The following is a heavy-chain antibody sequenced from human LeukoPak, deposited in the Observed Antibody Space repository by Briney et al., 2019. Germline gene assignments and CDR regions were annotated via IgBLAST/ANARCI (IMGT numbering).Heavy chain of an antibody. CDR3: AKATPNGPDAFFLTGYPYYFDY. J-gene: IGHJ4*02. D-gene: IGHD3-9*01. Sequence: PGGSLRLSCAASGFSFSNYVMHWVRQAPGKGLEWVAVVSDDGINKYYSESVKGRFTISRDNSKNTLYLQMNSLRAEDTAVYYCAKATPNGPDAFFLTGYPYYFDYWGQGTLVTVSS. CDR2: VSDDGINK. V-gene: IGHV3-30*18. CDR1: GFSFSNYV.